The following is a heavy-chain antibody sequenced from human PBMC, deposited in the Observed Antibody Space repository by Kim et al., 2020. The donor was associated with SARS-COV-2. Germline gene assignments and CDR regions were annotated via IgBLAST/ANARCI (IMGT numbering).Heavy chain of an antibody. CDR1: GDSVSSKTVA. D-gene: IGHD6-19*01. CDR2: TFYRSKWQT. Sequence: SQTLSLTCAISGDSVSSKTVAWTWIRQSPSRGLEWLGRTFYRSKWQTDYASSVRSRLTINADTSRNQFSLQLSSVTPEDTAVYYCARDGDDDSGNFAVCQYWGQGNLVTVSS. J-gene: IGHJ1*01. CDR3: ARDGDDDSGNFAVCQY. V-gene: IGHV6-1*01.